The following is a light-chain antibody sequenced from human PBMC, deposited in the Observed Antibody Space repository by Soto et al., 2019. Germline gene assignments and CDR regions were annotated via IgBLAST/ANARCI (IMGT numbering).Light chain of an antibody. J-gene: IGKJ1*01. CDR1: EGVGSS. V-gene: IGKV3-15*01. CDR2: GAS. CDR3: QQYNDWPRT. Sequence: EFVLTQYTATLSVSPGERVTLSCRASEGVGSSLAWYQQKPGQAPRVLIYGASTTAPGIPARFSGSGSGTEFTLTISSLQSEDSAVYHCQQYNDWPRTFGQGTKV.